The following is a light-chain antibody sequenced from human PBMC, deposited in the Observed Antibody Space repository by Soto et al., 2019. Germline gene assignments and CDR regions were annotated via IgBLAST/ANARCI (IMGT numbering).Light chain of an antibody. CDR1: SSDVGGYNY. J-gene: IGLJ2*01. V-gene: IGLV2-14*01. CDR2: EVS. CDR3: TSCTTSDTPPVI. Sequence: QSALTQPASVSGSPGQSITISCTGTSSDVGGYNYVSWYQHHPGKAPKLIIHEVSNRPSGVSNRFSGSKSGNTASLTSSGLQAEDEADYYCTSCTTSDTPPVIFGGGTKLTVL.